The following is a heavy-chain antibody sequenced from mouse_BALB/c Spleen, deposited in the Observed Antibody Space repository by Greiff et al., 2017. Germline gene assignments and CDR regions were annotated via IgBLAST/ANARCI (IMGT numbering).Heavy chain of an antibody. D-gene: IGHD2-2*01. J-gene: IGHJ3*01. CDR1: GFNIKDTY. CDR2: IDPANGNT. V-gene: IGHV14-3*02. CDR3: AREGVGYGAWFAY. Sequence: VQLQQSGAELVKPGASVKLSCTASGFNIKDTYMHWVKQRPEQGLVWIGRIDPANGNTKYDPKFQGKATITADTSSNTAYLQLSSLTSEDTAVYYCAREGVGYGAWFAYWGQGTLVTVSA.